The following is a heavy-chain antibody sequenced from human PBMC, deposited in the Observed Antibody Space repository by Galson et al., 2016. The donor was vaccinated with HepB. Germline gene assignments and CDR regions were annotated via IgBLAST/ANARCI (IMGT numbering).Heavy chain of an antibody. V-gene: IGHV1-69*13. Sequence: SVKVSCKAFGGLFSSYVIGWVRQAPGQGLEWMGEITPVSGTIKYVQKFQGRVTITAYQSTTTAYMELSGLKSDETAVYYCTRRLNVASSSRVKTPHWYFDLWGRGTLVTVPS. CDR3: TRRLNVASSSRVKTPHWYFDL. J-gene: IGHJ2*01. D-gene: IGHD3-10*01. CDR1: GGLFSSYV. CDR2: ITPVSGTI.